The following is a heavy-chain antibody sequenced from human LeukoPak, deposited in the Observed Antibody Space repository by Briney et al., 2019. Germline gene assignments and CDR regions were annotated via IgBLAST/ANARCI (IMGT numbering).Heavy chain of an antibody. Sequence: PSETLSLTCAVSGYSISSGYYWGWIRQPPGKGLEWIGSIYHSGNTYYNPSLKSRVTISVDTSKNQFSLKLSSVTAADTAVYHCARDARDFWSDHHERFDYWPEGTVVTVSS. J-gene: IGHJ4*02. V-gene: IGHV4-38-2*02. CDR2: IYHSGNT. CDR1: GYSISSGYY. CDR3: ARDARDFWSDHHERFDY. D-gene: IGHD3-3*01.